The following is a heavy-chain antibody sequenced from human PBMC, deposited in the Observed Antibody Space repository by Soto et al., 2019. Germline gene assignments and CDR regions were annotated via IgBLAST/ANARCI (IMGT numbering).Heavy chain of an antibody. D-gene: IGHD6-19*01. CDR2: IYYSGST. CDR1: GGSFSPNY. J-gene: IGHJ4*02. CDR3: ARHVNLPLAGTGFDS. Sequence: PSETLSLTCTVSGGSFSPNYWSWIRQPPGKGLEWIGNIYYSGSTNYNPSLRSRVTMSIDTSQEQFSLKLSSVTATDTAVYYCARHVNLPLAGTGFDSRGRGTLVTVSS. V-gene: IGHV4-59*08.